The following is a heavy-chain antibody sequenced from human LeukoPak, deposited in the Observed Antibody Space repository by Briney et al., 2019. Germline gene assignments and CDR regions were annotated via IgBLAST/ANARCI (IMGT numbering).Heavy chain of an antibody. Sequence: ASVKVSCKASGYTFTSYAMHWVRQAPGQRLEWMGWINAGNGNTKYSQKFQGRVTITRDTSASTAYMELSSLRSEDTAVYYCARDPTYYDSSGSYYFDYWGQGTLVTVSS. J-gene: IGHJ4*02. CDR1: GYTFTSYA. CDR2: INAGNGNT. D-gene: IGHD3-22*01. CDR3: ARDPTYYDSSGSYYFDY. V-gene: IGHV1-3*01.